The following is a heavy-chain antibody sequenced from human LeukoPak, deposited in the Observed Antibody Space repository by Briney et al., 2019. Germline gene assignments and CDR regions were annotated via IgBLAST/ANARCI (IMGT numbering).Heavy chain of an antibody. V-gene: IGHV3-53*01. CDR2: IYVSGDT. Sequence: PGGSLRLSCAASGFTFSNYNMDWVRQAPGKGLEWVSLIYVSGDTYYTDSVKGRFTISRDTSENTLYLQMNSLRVEDTAVYYCARDRLQYFDYWGQGTLVTVSS. CDR3: ARDRLQYFDY. J-gene: IGHJ4*02. CDR1: GFTFSNYN. D-gene: IGHD3-16*01.